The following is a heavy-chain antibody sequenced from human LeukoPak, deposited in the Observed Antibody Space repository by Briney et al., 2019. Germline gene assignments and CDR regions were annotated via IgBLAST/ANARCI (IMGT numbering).Heavy chain of an antibody. D-gene: IGHD6-13*01. CDR3: ARGNTVAAGLTPYFDY. V-gene: IGHV3-30*02. CDR1: GFTFSSYG. J-gene: IGHJ4*02. CDR2: IWYDETSK. Sequence: PGGSLRLSCAASGFTFSSYGMHWVRQPPGKGLEWVAFIWYDETSKFYAESVKGRFTISRDNAKNSLYLQMNSLRPDDTAVYYCARGNTVAAGLTPYFDYWGQGTLVTVSS.